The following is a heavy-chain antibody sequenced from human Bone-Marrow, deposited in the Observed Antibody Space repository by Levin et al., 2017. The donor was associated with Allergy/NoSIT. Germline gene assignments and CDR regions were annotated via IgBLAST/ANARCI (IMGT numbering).Heavy chain of an antibody. CDR3: ARDLWCSGGSCQGTFDY. V-gene: IGHV6-1*01. D-gene: IGHD2-15*01. CDR2: TYYRSKWYN. J-gene: IGHJ4*02. CDR1: GDSVSSNSAA. Sequence: SQTLSLTCAISGDSVSSNSAAWNWIRQSPSRGLEWLGRTYYRSKWYNDYAVSVKSRITINPDTSKNQFSLQLNSVTPEDTAVYYCARDLWCSGGSCQGTFDYWGQGTLVTVSS.